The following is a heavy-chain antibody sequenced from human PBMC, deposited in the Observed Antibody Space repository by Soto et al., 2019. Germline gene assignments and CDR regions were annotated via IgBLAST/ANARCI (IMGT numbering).Heavy chain of an antibody. J-gene: IGHJ4*02. Sequence: QVQLVQSGAEVKKPGASVKVSCMASGYTFTSYGISWVRQAPGQGLEWMGWISAYNGNTNYAQKLQGRVTMTTDTSTSTAYMELRSLRSDDTAVYYCARDGRLVPAAMEVYFDYWGQGTLVTVSS. V-gene: IGHV1-18*01. D-gene: IGHD2-2*01. CDR1: GYTFTSYG. CDR3: ARDGRLVPAAMEVYFDY. CDR2: ISAYNGNT.